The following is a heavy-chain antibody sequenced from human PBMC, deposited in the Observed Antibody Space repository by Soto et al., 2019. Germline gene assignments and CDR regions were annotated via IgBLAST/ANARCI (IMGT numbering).Heavy chain of an antibody. V-gene: IGHV4-34*01. J-gene: IGHJ4*02. CDR2: INHSGST. CDR1: GGSFSGYY. CDR3: ARGRITMIVVAHDYFDY. Sequence: PSETLSLTCAVYGGSFSGYYWSWIRQPPGKGLEWIGEINHSGSTNYNPSLKSRVTISVDTSKNQFSLKLSSVTAADTAVYYCARGRITMIVVAHDYFDYWSQGTLVTVSS. D-gene: IGHD3-22*01.